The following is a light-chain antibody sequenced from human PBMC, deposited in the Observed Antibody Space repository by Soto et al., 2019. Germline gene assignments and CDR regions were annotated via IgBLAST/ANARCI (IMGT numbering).Light chain of an antibody. CDR1: QSVSSSS. V-gene: IGKV3-20*01. CDR2: GAS. Sequence: EIVLTQSPGTLSLSPGEIATLSCRASQSVSSSSLNWYQQKPGQAPRLLIYGASSRATGIPDRFSGSGSGTDFTLSISRLEPEDFAVYYCQQYGSSLYTFGQGTKLEIK. J-gene: IGKJ2*01. CDR3: QQYGSSLYT.